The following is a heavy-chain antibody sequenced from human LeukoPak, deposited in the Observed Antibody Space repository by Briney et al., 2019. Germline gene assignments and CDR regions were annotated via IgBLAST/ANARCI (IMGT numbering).Heavy chain of an antibody. V-gene: IGHV3-23*01. Sequence: SGGSLRLSCAASGFTFSSYAMSWVRQAAGAGLEWVSAISGSGGITYYADSVKGRFTISRDNSKNTLYLQKNSLRAEDTAVYYCAKTAGGGKTMEGFDYWGQGTLVTVSS. CDR2: ISGSGGIT. J-gene: IGHJ4*02. CDR1: GFTFSSYA. CDR3: AKTAGGGKTMEGFDY. D-gene: IGHD1-1*01.